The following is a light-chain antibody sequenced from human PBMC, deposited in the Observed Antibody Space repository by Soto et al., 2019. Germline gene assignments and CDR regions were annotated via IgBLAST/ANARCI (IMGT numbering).Light chain of an antibody. CDR1: QGISSY. J-gene: IGKJ5*01. CDR2: AAS. CDR3: QQLNSYPIT. Sequence: DIQFTQSHSFLSASVGDRFSITFRASQGISSYLAWYQQKPGKAPKLLIYAASTLQSGVPSRFSGSGSGTEFTLTISSLQPEDFATYYCQQLNSYPITFGQGTLLAV. V-gene: IGKV1-9*01.